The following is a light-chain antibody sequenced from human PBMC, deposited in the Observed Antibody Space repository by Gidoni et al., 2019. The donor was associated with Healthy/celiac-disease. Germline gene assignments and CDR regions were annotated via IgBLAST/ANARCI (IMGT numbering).Light chain of an antibody. V-gene: IGKV1-5*01. Sequence: DIQMTQSPSTLSASVGDRVTITCRASQSISSWLAWYQQKPGKAPKLLIYDASSLESGVPSRLRGSGSGTEFTLTISSLQPDDFATDYCQQYNSYSPTFGQGTKVEIK. CDR1: QSISSW. CDR2: DAS. J-gene: IGKJ1*01. CDR3: QQYNSYSPT.